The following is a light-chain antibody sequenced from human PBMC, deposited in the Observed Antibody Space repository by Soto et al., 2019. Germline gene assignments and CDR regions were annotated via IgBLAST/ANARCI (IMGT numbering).Light chain of an antibody. CDR2: AAS. J-gene: IGKJ3*01. V-gene: IGKV3-20*01. CDR3: QQYGSSPFT. CDR1: QSVSI. Sequence: EIVLTQSPGTLSLSPGERATLSCRASQSVSILGWYQQRPGQAPRLLIYAASSRATGIPERFSGSGSGKDFTLTISRLEPEDLAVYYCQQYGSSPFTFGPGTKVDIK.